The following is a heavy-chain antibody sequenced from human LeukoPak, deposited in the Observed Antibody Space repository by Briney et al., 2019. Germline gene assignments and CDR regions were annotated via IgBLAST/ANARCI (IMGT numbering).Heavy chain of an antibody. J-gene: IGHJ3*02. Sequence: ASVKVSCKASGYTFTTYGISWVRQAPGQGLEWMGWISAYNGSTNYAQKLQGRVTMTTDTSTSTAYMELRSLRSDDTAVYYCARITVTTSVDAFDIWGKGTMVPFFS. CDR1: GYTFTTYG. D-gene: IGHD4-17*01. V-gene: IGHV1-18*01. CDR3: ARITVTTSVDAFDI. CDR2: ISAYNGST.